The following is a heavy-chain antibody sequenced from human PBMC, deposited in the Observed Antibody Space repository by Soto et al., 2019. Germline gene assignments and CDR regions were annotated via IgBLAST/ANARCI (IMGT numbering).Heavy chain of an antibody. CDR2: ISSKSSYI. CDR3: ARVQVQGNAYLWDV. CDR1: GFSFSIYS. V-gene: IGHV3-21*01. J-gene: IGHJ6*02. Sequence: GGSLRLSCAASGFSFSIYSMNWVRQAPGKGLEWVSYISSKSSYIYEADSVKGRFTISRDNAKNSLYLQMNSLRAEDTAVYYCARVQVQGNAYLWDVWGQGTMVTLSS. D-gene: IGHD2-2*01.